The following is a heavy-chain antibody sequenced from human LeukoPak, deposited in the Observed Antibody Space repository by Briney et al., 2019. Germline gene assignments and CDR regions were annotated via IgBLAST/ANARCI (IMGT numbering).Heavy chain of an antibody. CDR1: GFTFSGSA. J-gene: IGHJ4*02. CDR2: IRSKDNNYAT. V-gene: IGHV3-73*01. CDR3: TNSSAWL. Sequence: GGSLRLSCAASGFTFSGSAMHWVRQASGKGLGWVGRIRSKDNNYATSYGASVKGRFTISRDDSKDTAYLQMNSLKTEDTAVYYCTNSSAWLWGQGTLVIVSS. D-gene: IGHD6-13*01.